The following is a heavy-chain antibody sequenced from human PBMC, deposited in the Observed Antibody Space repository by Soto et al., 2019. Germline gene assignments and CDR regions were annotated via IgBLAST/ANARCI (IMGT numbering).Heavy chain of an antibody. CDR1: GFTFSSYG. CDR3: ASQLQGLTHGSGWTNYYYYGMDV. V-gene: IGHV3-30*03. D-gene: IGHD6-19*01. J-gene: IGHJ6*02. Sequence: QVQLVESGGGVVQPGRSLRLSCAASGFTFSSYGMHWVRQAPGKGLEWVAVISYDGSNKYYADSVKGRFTISRDNSKNTLYLQMNSLRAEDTAVYYCASQLQGLTHGSGWTNYYYYGMDVWGQGTTVTVSS. CDR2: ISYDGSNK.